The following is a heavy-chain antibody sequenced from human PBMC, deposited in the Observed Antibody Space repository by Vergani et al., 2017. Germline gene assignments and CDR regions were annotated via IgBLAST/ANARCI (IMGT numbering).Heavy chain of an antibody. D-gene: IGHD3-10*01. V-gene: IGHV4-34*01. Sequence: QVQLQQWGAGLLKPSETLSLTCAVYGGSFSGYYWSWIRQPPGKGLEWIGEINHSGSTNYNPSLKSRVTISVDKSKNQFSLKLSSVTAADTAVYYCARFITMHSWFDPWGQGTLVTVSS. CDR1: GGSFSGYY. CDR3: ARFITMHSWFDP. J-gene: IGHJ5*02. CDR2: INHSGST.